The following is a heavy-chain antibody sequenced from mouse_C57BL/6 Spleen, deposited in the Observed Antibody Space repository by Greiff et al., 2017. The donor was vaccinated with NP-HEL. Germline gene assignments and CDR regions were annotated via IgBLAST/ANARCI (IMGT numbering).Heavy chain of an antibody. CDR3: TRRYYGSSYSFAY. V-gene: IGHV1-15*01. CDR2: IDPETGGT. D-gene: IGHD1-1*01. Sequence: VQLQQSGAVLVRPRASVTLSCKASGYTFSDYEMHWVKQTPVHGLEWIGAIDPETGGTAYNQKFKGKAILTADKSSSTAYMELRSLTSEDSAVYYCTRRYYGSSYSFAYWGQGTLVTVSA. CDR1: GYTFSDYE. J-gene: IGHJ3*01.